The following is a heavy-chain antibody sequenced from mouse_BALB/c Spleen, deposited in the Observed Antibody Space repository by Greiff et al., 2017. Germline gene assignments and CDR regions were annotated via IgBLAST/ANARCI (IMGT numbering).Heavy chain of an antibody. CDR2: ISDGGSYT. V-gene: IGHV5-4*02. CDR1: GFTFSDYY. J-gene: IGHJ2*01. Sequence: EVMLVESGGGLVKPGGSLKLSCAASGFTFSDYYMYWVRQTPEKRLEWVATISDGGSYTYYPDSVKGRFTISRDNAKNNLYLQMSSLKSEDTAMYYCARWGRGNYFDYWGQGTTLTVSS. CDR3: ARWGRGNYFDY.